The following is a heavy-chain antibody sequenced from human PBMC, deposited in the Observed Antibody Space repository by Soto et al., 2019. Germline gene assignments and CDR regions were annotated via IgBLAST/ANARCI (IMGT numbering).Heavy chain of an antibody. Sequence: GASVKVSCKVSGYTLTELSMHWVRQAPGKGLEWMGGFDPEDGETIYAQKFQGRVTMTEDTSTDTAYMELSSLRSEDAAVYYRATCIAVAPGYYFDYWGQGTLVTVSS. J-gene: IGHJ4*02. V-gene: IGHV1-24*01. CDR3: ATCIAVAPGYYFDY. CDR1: GYTLTELS. D-gene: IGHD6-19*01. CDR2: FDPEDGET.